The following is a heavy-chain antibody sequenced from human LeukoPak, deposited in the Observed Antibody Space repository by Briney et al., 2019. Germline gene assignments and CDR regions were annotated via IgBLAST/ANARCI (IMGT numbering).Heavy chain of an antibody. Sequence: ASVKVSCKASGYTFTGYYMHWVRQAPGQGLEWMGWINPNSGGTNYAQKFQRRVTMTRDTSINTAYMELSRLRSDDTAVYYCATISTPLRYFDWLPPLYGFDYWGQGTLVTVSS. CDR3: ATISTPLRYFDWLPPLYGFDY. V-gene: IGHV1-2*02. J-gene: IGHJ4*02. CDR2: INPNSGGT. CDR1: GYTFTGYY. D-gene: IGHD3-9*01.